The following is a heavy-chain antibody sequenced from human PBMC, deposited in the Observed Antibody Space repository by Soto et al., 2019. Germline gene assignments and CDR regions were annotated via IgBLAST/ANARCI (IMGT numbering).Heavy chain of an antibody. V-gene: IGHV5-51*01. CDR1: GYSFTSYW. J-gene: IGHJ6*02. Sequence: GESLKISCKGSGYSFTSYWIGWVRQMPGKGLEWMGIIYPGDSDTRYSPSFQGQVTISADKSISTAYLQWSSLKASDTAMYYCARHTQLLVGGYYYDMDVWGQGTTVTVSS. CDR3: ARHTQLLVGGYYYDMDV. D-gene: IGHD2-2*01. CDR2: IYPGDSDT.